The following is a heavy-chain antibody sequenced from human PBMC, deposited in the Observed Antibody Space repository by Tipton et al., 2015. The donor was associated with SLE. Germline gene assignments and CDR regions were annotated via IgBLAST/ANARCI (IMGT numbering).Heavy chain of an antibody. CDR2: IRSKAYGGTT. J-gene: IGHJ4*02. Sequence: SLRLSCTASGFTFGDYGMSWVRQAPGKGLEWVGFIRSKAYGGTTEYAASVKGRFTISRDDSKSIAYLQMNSLKTKDTAVYYCTRDPSIAAASGYFDYWGQGTLVTVSS. CDR3: TRDPSIAAASGYFDY. D-gene: IGHD6-13*01. V-gene: IGHV3-49*04. CDR1: GFTFGDYG.